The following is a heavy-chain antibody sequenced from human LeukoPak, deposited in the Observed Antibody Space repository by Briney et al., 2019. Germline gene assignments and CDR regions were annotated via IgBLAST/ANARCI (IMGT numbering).Heavy chain of an antibody. CDR2: MNPNSGNT. V-gene: IGHV1-8*01. Sequence: ASVKVSCKASGYTFTSYDINWVRQATGQGLEWMGWMNPNSGNTGYAQKFQGRVTMTRNTSISTAYMELSSLRSEDTAVYYCARGGGASGSYYKDAFDIWGQGTMVTVSS. J-gene: IGHJ3*02. CDR1: GYTFTSYD. D-gene: IGHD1-26*01. CDR3: ARGGGASGSYYKDAFDI.